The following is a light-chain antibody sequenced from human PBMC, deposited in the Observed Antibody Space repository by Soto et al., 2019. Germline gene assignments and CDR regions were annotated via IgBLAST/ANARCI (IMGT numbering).Light chain of an antibody. CDR1: QSVLYSSNNKNY. V-gene: IGKV4-1*01. CDR3: QHYYRIPWT. CDR2: WAS. Sequence: DIVMTQSPDSLAVSLGERATINCKSSQSVLYSSNNKNYLAWYQQKPGQPPKLLIYWASTREFGVPDRFSGSGSGTDFTLTISSLQAEDVAVYYCQHYYRIPWTFGQGTKVDIK. J-gene: IGKJ1*01.